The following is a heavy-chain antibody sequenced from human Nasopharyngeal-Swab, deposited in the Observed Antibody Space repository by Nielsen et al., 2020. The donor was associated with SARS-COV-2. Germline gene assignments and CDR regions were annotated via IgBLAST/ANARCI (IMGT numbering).Heavy chain of an antibody. CDR1: GGSLSSGRYY. J-gene: IGHJ4*02. V-gene: IGHV4-61*02. D-gene: IGHD3-16*01. Sequence: SCTVSGGSLSSGRYYWSWIRQPAGKGLEWIGRLYTSGSTNYNPSLKSRVTISVDTSKNQFSLKLSSVTAADTAVYYCARSGGGYFDYWGQGTLVTVSS. CDR2: LYTSGST. CDR3: ARSGGGYFDY.